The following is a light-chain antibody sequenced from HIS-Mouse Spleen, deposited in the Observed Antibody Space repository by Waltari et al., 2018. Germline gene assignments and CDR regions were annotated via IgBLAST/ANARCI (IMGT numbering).Light chain of an antibody. J-gene: IGLJ2*01. Sequence: QSALTQPASVSGSPGPSITISCPGPSSDVGSYKLVSWYQQHPGKAPKLMIYEGSKRPSGVSNRFSGSKSGNTASLTISGLQAEDEADYYCCSYAGSSTFVVFGGGTKLTVL. CDR3: CSYAGSSTFVV. CDR1: SSDVGSYKL. V-gene: IGLV2-23*03. CDR2: EGS.